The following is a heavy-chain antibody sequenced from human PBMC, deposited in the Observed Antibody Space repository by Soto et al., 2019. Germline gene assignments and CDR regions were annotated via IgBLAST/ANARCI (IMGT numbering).Heavy chain of an antibody. J-gene: IGHJ4*02. V-gene: IGHV4-30-4*01. CDR1: GGSISSGDYY. Sequence: SETLSLTCTVSGGSISSGDYYWSWIRQPPGKGLEWIGYIYYSGSTYYNPSLKSRVTISVDTSKNQFSLKLSSVTAADTAVYYCARDLIVGAYFDYWGQGTLVTVSS. D-gene: IGHD1-26*01. CDR2: IYYSGST. CDR3: ARDLIVGAYFDY.